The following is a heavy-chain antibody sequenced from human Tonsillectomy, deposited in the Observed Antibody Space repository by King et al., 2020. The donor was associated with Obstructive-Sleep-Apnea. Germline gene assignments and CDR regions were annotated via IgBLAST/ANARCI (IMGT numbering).Heavy chain of an antibody. J-gene: IGHJ4*02. D-gene: IGHD6-19*01. CDR1: GFTFSSYS. CDR2: ISSSSSYI. Sequence: VQLVESGGGLVKPGGSLRLSCAASGFTFSSYSMNWVRQAPGKGLEWVSSISSSSSYIYYADSVKGRFTISRDNAKNSLYLQMNSLRAEDTAVYYCARDEWLVKSTQSFDYWGQGTLVTVSS. CDR3: ARDEWLVKSTQSFDY. V-gene: IGHV3-21*01.